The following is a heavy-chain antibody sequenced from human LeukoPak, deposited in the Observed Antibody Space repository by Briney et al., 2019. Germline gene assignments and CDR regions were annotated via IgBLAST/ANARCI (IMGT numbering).Heavy chain of an antibody. V-gene: IGHV4-59*01. CDR1: GGSISSYY. J-gene: IGHJ6*02. D-gene: IGHD5-18*01. CDR2: ISNTVST. CDR3: ARVSGYSYGNSYYYYYDMDV. Sequence: SETLSLTCTVSGGSISSYYWSWIRQPPGKGLEWIGYISNTVSTNYNPSLKSRVTISVDTSKNQFSLKLSSVTAADTAVYYCARVSGYSYGNSYYYYYDMDVWGQGTTVTVCS.